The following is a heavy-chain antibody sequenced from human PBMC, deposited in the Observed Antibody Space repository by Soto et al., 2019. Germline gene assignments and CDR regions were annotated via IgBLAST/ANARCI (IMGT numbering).Heavy chain of an antibody. Sequence: QVQLVQSGAEVKKPGASVKVSCKASGYTFTSYGISWVRQAPGQGLEWMGWISAYNGNTNYAQKLQGRVTMTTDTSTSPAYMELRSRRSDDTAVYYCARGLCSSTSCYGDDAFDIWGQGTMVTVSS. CDR2: ISAYNGNT. CDR3: ARGLCSSTSCYGDDAFDI. V-gene: IGHV1-18*01. D-gene: IGHD2-2*01. J-gene: IGHJ3*02. CDR1: GYTFTSYG.